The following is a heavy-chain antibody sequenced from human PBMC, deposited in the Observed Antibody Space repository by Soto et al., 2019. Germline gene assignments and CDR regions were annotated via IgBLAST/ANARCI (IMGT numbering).Heavy chain of an antibody. CDR3: ARHRSFSYYYFDS. D-gene: IGHD3-22*01. J-gene: IGHJ4*02. Sequence: QVQLQESGPGLVKPSETLSLTCTVSGGSISSYYWSWMRQPPGKGLEWIGYIFYSGSTNYNPSLKSRVTISVDTSKNQFSLKLSSVTAADTAVYYCARHRSFSYYYFDSWGQGTLVTVSS. CDR2: IFYSGST. V-gene: IGHV4-59*01. CDR1: GGSISSYY.